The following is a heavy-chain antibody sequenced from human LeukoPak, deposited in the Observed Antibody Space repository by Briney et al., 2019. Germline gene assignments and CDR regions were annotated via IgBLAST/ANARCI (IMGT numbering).Heavy chain of an antibody. CDR1: GYTFTSYG. Sequence: ASVKVSCKASGYTFTSYGISWVRQAPGQGLEWMGWISAYNGNTNYAQKLQGRVTMTTDTSTSTAYMELRSLRSDDTAVYYCARGRGSGSYYIAHEPLGYWGRGTLVTVSS. V-gene: IGHV1-18*01. J-gene: IGHJ4*02. CDR3: ARGRGSGSYYIAHEPLGY. D-gene: IGHD3-10*01. CDR2: ISAYNGNT.